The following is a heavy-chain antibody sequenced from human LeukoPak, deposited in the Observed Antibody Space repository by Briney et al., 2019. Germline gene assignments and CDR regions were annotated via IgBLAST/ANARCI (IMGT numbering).Heavy chain of an antibody. CDR1: GFTFGDYA. D-gene: IGHD3-22*01. V-gene: IGHV3-49*03. CDR3: TRDVPDNYYDGSGYPVAYNFDY. Sequence: PGGSLRLSCTASGFTFGDYAMSWFRQAPGKGLEWVAFIRSRAYSWTTEYAASVKGRFTISRDDSKSIAYLQMNSLKTEDTAVYYCTRDVPDNYYDGSGYPVAYNFDYWGQGTLVTVSS. CDR2: IRSRAYSWTT. J-gene: IGHJ4*02.